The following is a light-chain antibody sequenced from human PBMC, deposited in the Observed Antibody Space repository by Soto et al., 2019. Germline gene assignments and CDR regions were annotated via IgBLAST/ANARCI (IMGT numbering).Light chain of an antibody. CDR2: AAS. CDR1: QSISSY. CDR3: QQRYSTPWT. J-gene: IGKJ1*01. V-gene: IGKV1-39*01. Sequence: DIQMTQSPSSLSASVGDRVTITCRASQSISSYLNWYQQKPGKAPKLLIYAASSLQGGVPSRFSGSGSGTDFTLTISSLQPEDFATYYCQQRYSTPWTFGQGTKVEIK.